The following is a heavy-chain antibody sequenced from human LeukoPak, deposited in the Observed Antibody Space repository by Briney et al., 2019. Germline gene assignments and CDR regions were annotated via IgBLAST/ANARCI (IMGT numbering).Heavy chain of an antibody. J-gene: IGHJ6*03. CDR2: IIPIFRTT. D-gene: IGHD6-13*01. CDR3: ARVVGLTGYSSSWYSGYYYYMDV. V-gene: IGHV1-69*06. CDR1: GGTFSSYA. Sequence: SVKVSCKASGGTFSSYAISWVRQAPGHGLEWMGGIIPIFRTTNYAQKFQDRVTITADKSTSTAYMELSSLRSEDTAVYYCARVVGLTGYSSSWYSGYYYYMDVWGKGTTVTVSS.